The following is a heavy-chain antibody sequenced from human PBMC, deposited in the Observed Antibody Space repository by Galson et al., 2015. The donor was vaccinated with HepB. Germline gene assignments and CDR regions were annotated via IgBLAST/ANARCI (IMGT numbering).Heavy chain of an antibody. CDR3: ARGPYGSGSYYRD. V-gene: IGHV1-3*01. D-gene: IGHD3-10*01. J-gene: IGHJ4*02. CDR2: INAGNGNT. Sequence: SGYTFTSYAMHWVRQAPGQRLEWMGWINAGNGNTKYSQKFQGRVTITRDTSASTAYMELSSLRSEDTAVYYCARGPYGSGSYYRDWGQGTLVTVSS. CDR1: GYTFTSYA.